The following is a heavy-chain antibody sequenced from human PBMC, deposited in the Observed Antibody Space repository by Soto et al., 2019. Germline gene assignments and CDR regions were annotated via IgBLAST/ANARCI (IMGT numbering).Heavy chain of an antibody. CDR2: IYYSVNT. CDR3: ASRYESCFYY. D-gene: IGHD2-2*01. Sequence: SETRSLTCTVSGGSISSSSYYWGWIRHPPGKGLEWIGSIYYSVNTYYNPSLKSRVTISVDTSKNQFSLKLSSVTAADTAVYYCASRYESCFYYCSQGTLVSVSS. J-gene: IGHJ4*02. CDR1: GGSISSSSYY. V-gene: IGHV4-39*01.